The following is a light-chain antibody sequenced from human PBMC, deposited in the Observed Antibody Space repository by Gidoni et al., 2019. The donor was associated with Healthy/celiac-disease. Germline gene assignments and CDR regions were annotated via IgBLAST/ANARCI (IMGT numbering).Light chain of an antibody. Sequence: EIVLTQSPGTLSLSPGEIATLSCRASQSVISSYLAWYQQKPGQALRLLIYGASSRATGIPDRFSGSGSGTDFTLTISRLEPEDFAVYYCQQYGSSPITFXQXTRLEIK. CDR3: QQYGSSPIT. J-gene: IGKJ5*01. V-gene: IGKV3-20*01. CDR1: QSVISSY. CDR2: GAS.